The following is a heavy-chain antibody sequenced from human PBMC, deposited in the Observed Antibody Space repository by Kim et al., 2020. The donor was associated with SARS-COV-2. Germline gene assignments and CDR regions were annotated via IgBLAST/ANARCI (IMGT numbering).Heavy chain of an antibody. V-gene: IGHV3-30*18. CDR3: AKGRYSSSWYYFDY. D-gene: IGHD6-13*01. Sequence: GGSLRLSCAASGFTFSTYGMHWVRQAPGKGLEWVAVISSDGTTIDYVDSVKGRFTISRDNSKNSLYLQMTSLRADDTAVYYCAKGRYSSSWYYFDYWGQG. CDR1: GFTFSTYG. J-gene: IGHJ4*02. CDR2: ISSDGTTI.